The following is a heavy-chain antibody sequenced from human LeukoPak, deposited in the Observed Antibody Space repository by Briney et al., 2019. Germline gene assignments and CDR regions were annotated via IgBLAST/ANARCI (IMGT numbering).Heavy chain of an antibody. CDR1: GFTFSSYE. D-gene: IGHD5-18*01. V-gene: IGHV3-48*03. CDR3: ARTSSGYSYAYRDYYYYMDV. CDR2: ISSSGSTI. J-gene: IGHJ6*03. Sequence: GGSLRLSCAASGFTFSSYEMNWVRQAPGKGLEWVSYISSSGSTIYYADSVKGRFTISRDNAKNSLYLQMNSLRVEDTAVYYCARTSSGYSYAYRDYYYYMDVWGKGTTVTISS.